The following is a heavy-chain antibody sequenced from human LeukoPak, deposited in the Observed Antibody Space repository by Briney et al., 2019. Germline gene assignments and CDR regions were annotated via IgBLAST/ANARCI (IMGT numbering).Heavy chain of an antibody. D-gene: IGHD1-26*01. CDR2: INPNSGGT. V-gene: IGHV1-2*02. J-gene: IGHJ4*02. Sequence: ASVKVSCKASGYTFTGYYMHWVRQAPGQGLEWMGWINPNSGGTNYAQKFQGRVTMTRDTSISTAYMELSRLRSDDTAVYYCARDWEGANRLFDYWGQGTLVTVSS. CDR1: GYTFTGYY. CDR3: ARDWEGANRLFDY.